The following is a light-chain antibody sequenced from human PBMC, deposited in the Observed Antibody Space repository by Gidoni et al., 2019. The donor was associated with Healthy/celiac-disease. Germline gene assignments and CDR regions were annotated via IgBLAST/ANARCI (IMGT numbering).Light chain of an antibody. CDR1: QSVLYSSNNKNY. Sequence: DIVMTQSPDSLAVSLGERATINCKSSQSVLYSSNNKNYLAWYQQKPGQPPKLLIYWASTRESGVPDRFSGSGSGTDFTLTISSLQAEDVAVYYCQQYYSTGYTFXQXTKLEIK. J-gene: IGKJ2*01. V-gene: IGKV4-1*01. CDR2: WAS. CDR3: QQYYSTGYT.